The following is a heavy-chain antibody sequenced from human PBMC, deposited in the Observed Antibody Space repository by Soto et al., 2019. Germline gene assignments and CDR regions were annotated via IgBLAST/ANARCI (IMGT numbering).Heavy chain of an antibody. Sequence: TSETLSLTCTVSGGSVSSGSYYWSWIRQPPGKGLEWIGYIYYSGSTNYNPSLKSRVTISVDTSKNQFSLKLSSVTAADTAVYYCARDSPYPSEWLRSYYYYYGMDVWGQGTTVTVSS. CDR1: GGSVSSGSYY. V-gene: IGHV4-61*01. D-gene: IGHD5-12*01. CDR2: IYYSGST. CDR3: ARDSPYPSEWLRSYYYYYGMDV. J-gene: IGHJ6*02.